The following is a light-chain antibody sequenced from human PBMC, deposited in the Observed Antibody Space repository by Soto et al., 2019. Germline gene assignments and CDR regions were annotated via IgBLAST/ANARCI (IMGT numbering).Light chain of an antibody. CDR1: QDISSY. V-gene: IGKV1-33*01. Sequence: DIQMTQSPSSLSASVGDRVTITCQASQDISSYLNWYQQKPGKAPKLLIYDASNLETGVPSRFSGSGSGTDFTFTISSLQPEDIATYYCQQYDNLPPFFGPGTKVDIK. CDR2: DAS. J-gene: IGKJ3*01. CDR3: QQYDNLPPF.